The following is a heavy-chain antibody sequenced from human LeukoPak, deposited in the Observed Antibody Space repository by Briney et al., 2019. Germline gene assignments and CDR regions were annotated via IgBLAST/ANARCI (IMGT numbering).Heavy chain of an antibody. CDR3: ASIAARPNDAFDI. V-gene: IGHV1-69*05. Sequence: ASVKVSCKASGGTFSSYAISWVRQAPGQGLEWMGRIIPIFGTANYAQMFQGRVTITTDESTSTAYMELSSLRSEDTAVYYCASIAARPNDAFDIWGPGTMVTVSS. CDR2: IIPIFGTA. CDR1: GGTFSSYA. D-gene: IGHD6-6*01. J-gene: IGHJ3*02.